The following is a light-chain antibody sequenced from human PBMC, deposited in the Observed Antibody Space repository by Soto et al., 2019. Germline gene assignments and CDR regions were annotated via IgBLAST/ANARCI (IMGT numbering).Light chain of an antibody. CDR1: QSVSSN. CDR2: GAS. CDR3: QHYNNWPRT. J-gene: IGKJ1*01. Sequence: EIVITQSPATLSVSPGERATLSCRASQSVSSNLAWYQQKPGQAPRLLIYGASTRATGSPARFSGSGSGTEFTLTISSLQSEDFAVYYCQHYNNWPRTVGQGTKVEIK. V-gene: IGKV3-15*01.